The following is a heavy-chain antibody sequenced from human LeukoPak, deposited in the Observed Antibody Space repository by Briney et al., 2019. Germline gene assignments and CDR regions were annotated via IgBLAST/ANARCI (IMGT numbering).Heavy chain of an antibody. CDR2: ISGSGGSA. D-gene: IGHD1-26*01. J-gene: IGHJ5*02. CDR3: AKAGLVGATIGT. V-gene: IGHV3-23*01. CDR1: GFTFSSYA. Sequence: GGSLRLSCAASGFTFSSYALSWVRQAPGKGLEWVSAISGSGGSAYYADSVKGRFTISRDNAKNTLYLQMNSLRAEDTAVYYCAKAGLVGATIGTWGQGTLVTVSS.